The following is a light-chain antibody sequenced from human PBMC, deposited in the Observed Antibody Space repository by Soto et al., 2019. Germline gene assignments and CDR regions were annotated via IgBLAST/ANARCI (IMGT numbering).Light chain of an antibody. CDR1: QSVSSSY. J-gene: IGKJ1*01. Sequence: EIVLTQSPGTLSLSPGERATLSCRASQSVSSSYLAWYQQKPGQAPRLLIYGASSRATSIPDRFSGSGSGTDFTLTISRLEPEDFAVYYCQQYGSSRWTFGQGTKVDIK. CDR2: GAS. V-gene: IGKV3-20*01. CDR3: QQYGSSRWT.